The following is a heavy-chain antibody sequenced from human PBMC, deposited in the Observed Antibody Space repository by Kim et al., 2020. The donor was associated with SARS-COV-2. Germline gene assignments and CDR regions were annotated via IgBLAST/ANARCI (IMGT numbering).Heavy chain of an antibody. V-gene: IGHV4-4*02. J-gene: IGHJ3*02. CDR3: ARDHGRGSGNGGDAFDI. D-gene: IGHD3-10*01. CDR2: IYHSGST. Sequence: SETLSLTCAVSGGSISSSNWWSWVRQPPGKGLEWIGEIYHSGSTNYNPSLKSRVTISVDKSKNQFSLKLSSVTAADTAVYYCARDHGRGSGNGGDAFDIWGQGTMVTVSS. CDR1: GGSISSSNW.